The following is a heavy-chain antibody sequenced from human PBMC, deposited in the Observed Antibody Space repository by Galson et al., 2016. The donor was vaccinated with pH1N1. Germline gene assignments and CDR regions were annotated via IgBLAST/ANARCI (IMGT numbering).Heavy chain of an antibody. CDR1: GFIFSDCW. J-gene: IGHJ4*02. CDR3: ATEDYYTSLY. V-gene: IGHV3-7*01. CDR2: INQDGSRK. D-gene: IGHD1-26*01. Sequence: SLRISCAASGFIFSDCWMSWVRQAPGKGLEWVAKINQDGSRKYYVDSMKGRCTISRDNAENSLSLQMNSLRVEDTALYYCATEDYYTSLYWGQGILVTVSS.